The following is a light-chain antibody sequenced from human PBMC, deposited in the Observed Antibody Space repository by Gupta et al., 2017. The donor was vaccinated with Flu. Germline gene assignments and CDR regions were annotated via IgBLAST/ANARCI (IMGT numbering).Light chain of an antibody. Sequence: DIVMTQSSDSLAVYLGERATINCKSNQNVLYISNNKNYLAWYQQKPGQPPKLLISWASTRESGVPDRFSGSGSGTDFTLTISSLQAEDVAIYYCQQYYSTPWTFGQGTSVEIK. J-gene: IGKJ1*01. CDR2: WAS. CDR1: QNVLYISNNKNY. V-gene: IGKV4-1*01. CDR3: QQYYSTPWT.